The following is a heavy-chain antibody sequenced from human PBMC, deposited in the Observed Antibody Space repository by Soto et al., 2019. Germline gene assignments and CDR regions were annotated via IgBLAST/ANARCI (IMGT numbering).Heavy chain of an antibody. Sequence: EVQMLESGGGLVQPGGSLRLSCAASGFTFSTYAMSWVRQAPGKGLEWVSALSGRGGSTYYGDSVKGRCTISRDNSKNILYLQMNSLRAEDTAVYYCAREVAAIYFDYWGQGTLVTVSS. CDR3: AREVAAIYFDY. J-gene: IGHJ4*02. CDR2: LSGRGGST. CDR1: GFTFSTYA. V-gene: IGHV3-23*01. D-gene: IGHD1-26*01.